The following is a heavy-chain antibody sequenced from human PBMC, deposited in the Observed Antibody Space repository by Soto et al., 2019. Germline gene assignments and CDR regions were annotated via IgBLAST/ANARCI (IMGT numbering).Heavy chain of an antibody. CDR3: ARYCDTWGGVIAGPRGGYFDY. V-gene: IGHV1-69*14. J-gene: IGHJ4*02. D-gene: IGHD3-16*02. Sequence: QVQLVQSGAEVKKPGSSVKVSCKASGGTFRSYAVSWVRQAPGQGLEWMGGIIPILGTTNYAQNFQGRVTISADKSTCTAYMELSSLRSEDTAVYYWARYCDTWGGVIAGPRGGYFDYWGQGTLVTVSS. CDR1: GGTFRSYA. CDR2: IIPILGTT.